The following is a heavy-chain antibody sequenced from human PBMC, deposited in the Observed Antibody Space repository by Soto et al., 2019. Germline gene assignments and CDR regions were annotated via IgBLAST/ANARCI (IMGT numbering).Heavy chain of an antibody. CDR1: GGTFGSQG. J-gene: IGHJ4*02. CDR2: FIAMLGTP. Sequence: SVNVSCKASGGTFGSQGIAWVRQAPGQGLEWMGGFIAMLGTPTYAKKVQGRATISADESLTSSYLELRSLRSEDTGVYFCARGAMANFDYWGQGTVVTVSS. CDR3: ARGAMANFDY. V-gene: IGHV1-69*13. D-gene: IGHD5-18*01.